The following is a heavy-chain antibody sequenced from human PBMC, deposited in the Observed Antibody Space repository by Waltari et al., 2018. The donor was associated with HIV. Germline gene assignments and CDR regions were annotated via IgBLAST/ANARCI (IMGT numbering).Heavy chain of an antibody. CDR3: TVSSQIEYKY. V-gene: IGHV3-73*01. Sequence: EVQLVESGGGLVQPGESLKLSCAASGFIFSAAAMHWVRQAPGKGLEWGGSIRTKANNYATAYGASGKGRFTISRDDSSNTTFLQMNSLKIDDTAVYYCTVSSQIEYKYWGQGTLVTVSS. D-gene: IGHD1-20*01. CDR2: IRTKANNYAT. CDR1: GFIFSAAA. J-gene: IGHJ4*02.